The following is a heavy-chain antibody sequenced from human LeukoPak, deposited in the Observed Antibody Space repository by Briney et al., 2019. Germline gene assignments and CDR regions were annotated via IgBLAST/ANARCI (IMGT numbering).Heavy chain of an antibody. Sequence: SETLSLTCAVSGGSISSGGYSWSWIRQPPGKGLEWIGYIYHSGSTYYNPSLKSRVTISVDRSKNQFSLKLSSVTAADTAVYYCARETYDRGFDYWGQGTLVTVSS. D-gene: IGHD5-12*01. J-gene: IGHJ4*02. CDR2: IYHSGST. V-gene: IGHV4-30-2*01. CDR3: ARETYDRGFDY. CDR1: GGSISSGGYS.